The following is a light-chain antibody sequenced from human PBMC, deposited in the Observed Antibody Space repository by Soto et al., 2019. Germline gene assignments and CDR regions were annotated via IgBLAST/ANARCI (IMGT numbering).Light chain of an antibody. Sequence: QSVLTQPPSVSGAPGQKVTISCTGSSSNIGSDYDVHWYRHLPGTAPKLLIYGNSNRPSGVPVRFSGSKSGTSASLVITGLQPEDEADYYCQSFDSSLSESGVVGAVTMVTVL. V-gene: IGLV1-40*01. CDR2: GNS. J-gene: IGLJ1*01. CDR1: SSNIGSDYD. CDR3: QSFDSSLSESGV.